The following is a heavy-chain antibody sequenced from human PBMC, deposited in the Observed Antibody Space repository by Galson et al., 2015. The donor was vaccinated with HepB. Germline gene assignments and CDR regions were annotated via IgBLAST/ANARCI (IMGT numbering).Heavy chain of an antibody. V-gene: IGHV3-43*01. CDR3: AKDAYSSGWYLPWRNIKTYYFDY. D-gene: IGHD6-19*01. CDR1: GFTFNDYT. J-gene: IGHJ4*02. Sequence: SLRLSCAASGFTFNDYTMHWVRQAPGKGLEWVSLVSWDGDNTYYADSVKGRFTISRDNSRNSLYLQMNSLRTEDTALYYCAKDAYSSGWYLPWRNIKTYYFDYWGQGTPVTVSS. CDR2: VSWDGDNT.